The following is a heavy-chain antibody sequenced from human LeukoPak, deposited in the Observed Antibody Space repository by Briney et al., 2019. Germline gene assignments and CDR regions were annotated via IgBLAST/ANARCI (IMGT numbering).Heavy chain of an antibody. D-gene: IGHD6-6*01. J-gene: IGHJ4*02. CDR1: GGSISSSDYY. CDR2: VYYTGST. Sequence: SETLSLTCTVSGGSISSSDYYWSWIRQPPGKGLEWIGYVYYTGSTNYNPSLKSRVTMFEDKSKNQFSLRLYSVTVADTAAYYCARHFAYSSSSYFDYWGQGSLVTVSS. CDR3: ARHFAYSSSSYFDY. V-gene: IGHV4-61*05.